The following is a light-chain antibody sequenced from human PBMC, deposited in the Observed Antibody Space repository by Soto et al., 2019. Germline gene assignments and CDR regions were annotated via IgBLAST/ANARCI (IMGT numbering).Light chain of an antibody. CDR3: SSYAASNNFYFV. Sequence: QSVPTQPPSASGSPGQSVTISCTGTSSDVGGYNYVSWYQQYPGRAPKLMIYEVTKRPSGVPDRFSGSKSGNTASLTVSGLQAEDEADYYCSSYAASNNFYFVFGGGTKVTVL. CDR1: SSDVGGYNY. V-gene: IGLV2-8*01. J-gene: IGLJ3*02. CDR2: EVT.